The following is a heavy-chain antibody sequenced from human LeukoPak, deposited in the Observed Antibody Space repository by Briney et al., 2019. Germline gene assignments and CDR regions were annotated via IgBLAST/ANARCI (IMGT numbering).Heavy chain of an antibody. CDR1: GFTFSNYG. J-gene: IGHJ4*02. D-gene: IGHD3-22*01. V-gene: IGHV3-23*01. CDR3: AKVGGRYYDSSGY. Sequence: GGSLRLSCAASGFTFSNYGMSWVRQAPGKGLEWVSAIGGSGGSTYYADSVKGRFTISRDNSKNTLYLQMNSLRAEDTAVYYCAKVGGRYYDSSGYWGQGTLVTVSS. CDR2: IGGSGGST.